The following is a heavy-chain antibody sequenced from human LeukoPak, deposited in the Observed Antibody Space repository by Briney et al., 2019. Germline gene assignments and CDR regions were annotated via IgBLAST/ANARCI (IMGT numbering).Heavy chain of an antibody. J-gene: IGHJ4*02. Sequence: GASVKVSCKTSGYTFTGHYMHWVRQAPGQGLEWMGWIDPNSGGTNYAQRFQGRVTMTRDTSISTVYMELSSLRSDDTAVYYCAKDLGSGSYQPSDYWGQGTLVAVSS. V-gene: IGHV1-2*02. CDR1: GYTFTGHY. CDR3: AKDLGSGSYQPSDY. D-gene: IGHD1-26*01. CDR2: IDPNSGGT.